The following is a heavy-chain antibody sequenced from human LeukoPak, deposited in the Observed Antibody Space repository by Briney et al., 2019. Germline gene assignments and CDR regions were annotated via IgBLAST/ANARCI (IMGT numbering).Heavy chain of an antibody. Sequence: GGSLRLSCAASGFTFDDYAMHWVRQAPGKGLEWVSGISWNSGSIGYADSVKGRFTISRDNAKNSLYLQMNSLRAEDTALYYCAKGGLVVVAADNLDYWGQGTLVTVSS. CDR3: AKGGLVVVAADNLDY. D-gene: IGHD2-15*01. CDR2: ISWNSGSI. CDR1: GFTFDDYA. J-gene: IGHJ4*02. V-gene: IGHV3-9*01.